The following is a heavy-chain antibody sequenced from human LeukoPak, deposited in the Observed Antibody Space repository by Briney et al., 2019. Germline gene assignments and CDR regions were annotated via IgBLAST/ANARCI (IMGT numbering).Heavy chain of an antibody. CDR2: IYYSGTT. D-gene: IGHD3-3*01. J-gene: IGHJ3*01. CDR3: ARDRRREGVHAFDV. Sequence: PSETLSLTCTVSGGSIRSYYWSWIRQPPGKGLEWIGYIYYSGTTNYNPSLKSRVTISVDTSKNQFSLKLTSVTAADAAVYYCARDRRREGVHAFDVWGRGTMVTVSS. CDR1: GGSIRSYY. V-gene: IGHV4-59*01.